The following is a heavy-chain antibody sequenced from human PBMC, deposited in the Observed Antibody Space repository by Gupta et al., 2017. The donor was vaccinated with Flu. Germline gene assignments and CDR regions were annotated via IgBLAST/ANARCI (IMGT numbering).Heavy chain of an antibody. CDR1: YS. J-gene: IGHJ4*02. CDR2: SSSSISYI. D-gene: IGHD1-1*01. Sequence: YSVNWVPQAQCKGLAWVSFSSSSISYIYYADSVKGRFTISRDNAKNSLYLQMNSLRAEDTAVYYCARSWEPKAFTDYWGQGTLVTVSS. V-gene: IGHV3-21*01. CDR3: ARSWEPKAFTDY.